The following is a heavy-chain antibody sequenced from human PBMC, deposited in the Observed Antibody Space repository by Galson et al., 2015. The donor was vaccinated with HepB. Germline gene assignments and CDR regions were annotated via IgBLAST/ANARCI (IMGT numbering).Heavy chain of an antibody. Sequence: VKVSCKASGGTFSSYAISWVRQAPGQGLEWMGRIIPILGIANYAQKFQGRVTITADKSTSTAYMELSSLRSEDTAVYYCARGGRCSGGSCYSRGWYYYGMDVWGQGTTVTVSS. CDR1: GGTFSSYA. V-gene: IGHV1-69*10. CDR3: ARGGRCSGGSCYSRGWYYYGMDV. D-gene: IGHD2-15*01. CDR2: IIPILGIA. J-gene: IGHJ6*02.